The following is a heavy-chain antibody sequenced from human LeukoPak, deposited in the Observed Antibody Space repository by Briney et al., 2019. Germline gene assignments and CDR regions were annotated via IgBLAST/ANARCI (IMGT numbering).Heavy chain of an antibody. V-gene: IGHV3-64*01. CDR2: ISTNGGST. J-gene: IGHJ3*02. D-gene: IGHD3-22*01. Sequence: GGSLRLSCAASGFTFSSYAMHWVRQAPGNGLEYVSAISTNGGSTYYANSVKGRFTISRDNSTNTLYLQMGSLRAEDMAVYYCARGGTWLSDAFDICGQGTMVTVSS. CDR3: ARGGTWLSDAFDI. CDR1: GFTFSSYA.